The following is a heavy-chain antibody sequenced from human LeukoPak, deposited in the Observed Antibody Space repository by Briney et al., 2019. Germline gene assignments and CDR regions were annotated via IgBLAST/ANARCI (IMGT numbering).Heavy chain of an antibody. CDR3: ARGPTISETGYFDY. D-gene: IGHD1-1*01. CDR2: INHRGDT. Sequence: KPSDTLSLTCAVYGGSFSAYYWRWIRQSPARGLEWLAEINHRGDTNYNPSVKSRVSISVDTSKNQFSLKVTSLTAADTALYYCARGPTISETGYFDYWGQGTLVTVSS. J-gene: IGHJ4*03. V-gene: IGHV4-34*01. CDR1: GGSFSAYY.